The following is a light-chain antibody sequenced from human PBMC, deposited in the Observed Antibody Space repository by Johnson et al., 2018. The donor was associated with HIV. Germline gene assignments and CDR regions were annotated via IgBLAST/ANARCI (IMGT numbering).Light chain of an antibody. J-gene: IGLJ1*01. CDR3: GTWESRLCAGGL. CDR1: SSNIGKNY. Sequence: QSVLTQPPSVSAAPGQKVTISCSGSSSNIGKNYVSWYQQLPGTAPKLLIYENIKRPSGIPDRFSGSKSGTSATMGIPGLHTGDAPEYYCGTWESRLCAGGLFGTGTKVTVL. V-gene: IGLV1-51*02. CDR2: ENI.